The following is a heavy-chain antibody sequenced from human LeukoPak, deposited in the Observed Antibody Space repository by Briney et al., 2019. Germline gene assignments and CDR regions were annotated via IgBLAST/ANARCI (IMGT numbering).Heavy chain of an antibody. CDR2: ISYDGSNK. J-gene: IGHJ4*02. CDR1: GFTFSSYG. Sequence: PGGSLRLSCAASGFTFSSYGMHWVRQAPGKGLEWVAVISYDGSNKYYADSVKGRFTISRDNSKNTLYLQMNSLRAEDTAVYYCAKDFSSGRTFDYWGQGTLVTVSS. V-gene: IGHV3-30*18. CDR3: AKDFSSGRTFDY. D-gene: IGHD6-19*01.